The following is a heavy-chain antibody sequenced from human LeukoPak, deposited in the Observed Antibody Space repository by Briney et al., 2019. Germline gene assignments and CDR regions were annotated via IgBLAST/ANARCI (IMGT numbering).Heavy chain of an antibody. CDR1: GFTFSSYA. CDR3: ASGIMIMFGGVGAIDP. J-gene: IGHJ5*02. CDR2: ISYDGSNK. Sequence: GGSLRHSCAASGFTFSSYAIHWVRQAPGKGLEWVALISYDGSNKYYADSVKGRFTISRDNSKNKLNLQMNSLRAEDTAVYYCASGIMIMFGGVGAIDPWGKGTLVTVSS. V-gene: IGHV3-30*04. D-gene: IGHD3-16*01.